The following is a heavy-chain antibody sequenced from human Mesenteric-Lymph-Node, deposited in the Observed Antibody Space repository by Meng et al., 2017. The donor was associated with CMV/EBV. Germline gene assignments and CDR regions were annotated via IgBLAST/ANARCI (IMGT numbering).Heavy chain of an antibody. D-gene: IGHD6-13*01. CDR2: ISSSSSYI. CDR3: ARDNQAEIAAAGKGVDP. Sequence: FTFSSYSMNWVRQAPGKGLEWVSSISSSSSYIYYADSVKGRFTISRDNAKNSLYLQMNSLRAEDTAVYYCARDNQAEIAAAGKGVDPWGQGTLVTVSS. CDR1: FTFSSYS. J-gene: IGHJ5*02. V-gene: IGHV3-21*01.